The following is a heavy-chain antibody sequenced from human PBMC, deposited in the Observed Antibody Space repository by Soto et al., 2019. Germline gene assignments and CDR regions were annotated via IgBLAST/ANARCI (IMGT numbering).Heavy chain of an antibody. J-gene: IGHJ4*02. CDR1: GFTFSSYS. CDR2: ISSSSSYI. CDR3: ARDRDYGAAAGIDY. V-gene: IGHV3-21*01. Sequence: GGSLRLSCAASGFTFSSYSMNWVRQAPGKGLEWVSSISSSSSYIYYADSVKGRFTISRDNAKNSLYLQMNSLRAEDTAVYYCARDRDYGAAAGIDYWGQGTLVTVS. D-gene: IGHD6-13*01.